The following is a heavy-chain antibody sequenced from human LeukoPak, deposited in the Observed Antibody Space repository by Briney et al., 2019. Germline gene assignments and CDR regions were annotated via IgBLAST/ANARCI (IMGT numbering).Heavy chain of an antibody. D-gene: IGHD3-22*01. Sequence: PGGSLRLSCAASGFSFSSYGMSWVRQGPGKGLEWVSTITGSGGNTDYADSVKGRFTISRDTSKNTLYLQMHSLRAGDTAVYYWAVDWYDSSGYGTFDYWGQGTLVTVSS. CDR2: ITGSGGNT. CDR3: AVDWYDSSGYGTFDY. J-gene: IGHJ4*02. V-gene: IGHV3-23*01. CDR1: GFSFSSYG.